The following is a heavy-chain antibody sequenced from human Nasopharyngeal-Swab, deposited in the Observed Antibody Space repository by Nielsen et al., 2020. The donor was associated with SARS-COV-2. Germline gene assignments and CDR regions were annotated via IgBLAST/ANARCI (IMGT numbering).Heavy chain of an antibody. Sequence: ASVKVSCKVSGYSLTELAMHWVRQAPGKGPEWMGGFDPQDDERFYAQRFQGRITMTEDTFTDTAYMELRSLKSEDTAVYYCATSRREMFPEYWGQGTLVTVSS. CDR3: ATSRREMFPEY. V-gene: IGHV1-24*01. CDR1: GYSLTELA. J-gene: IGHJ4*02. D-gene: IGHD3-10*02. CDR2: FDPQDDER.